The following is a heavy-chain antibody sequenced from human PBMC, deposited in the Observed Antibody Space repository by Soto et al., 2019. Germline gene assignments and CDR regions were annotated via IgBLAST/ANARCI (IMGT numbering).Heavy chain of an antibody. J-gene: IGHJ4*02. CDR1: GGSISSYY. CDR3: AREGYGYSKHYFDY. V-gene: IGHV4-59*01. D-gene: IGHD5-18*01. Sequence: PSETLSLTCTVSGGSISSYYWSWIRQPPGKGLEWIGYIYYSASTNYNPSLKSRVTISVDTSKNQFSLKLSSVTAADTAVYYCAREGYGYSKHYFDYWGQGTLVTVSS. CDR2: IYYSAST.